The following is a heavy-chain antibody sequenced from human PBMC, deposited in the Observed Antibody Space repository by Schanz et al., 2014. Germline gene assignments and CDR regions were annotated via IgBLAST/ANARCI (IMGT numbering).Heavy chain of an antibody. V-gene: IGHV3-72*01. D-gene: IGHD1-7*01. CDR2: VRNRRNSDII. Sequence: VQLVESGGGLVKPGGSLRLSCAASGFIFNDYYMNWIRQAPGKGLEWLGRVRNRRNSDIIEYAASVEGRFTISRDESKNSVYLQMNSLQTDDTAVYYCFSMHYGNSVYWGQGTLVTVSS. J-gene: IGHJ4*02. CDR3: FSMHYGNSVY. CDR1: GFIFNDYY.